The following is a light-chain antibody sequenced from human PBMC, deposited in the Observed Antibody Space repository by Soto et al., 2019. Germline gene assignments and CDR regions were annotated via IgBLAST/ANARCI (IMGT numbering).Light chain of an antibody. V-gene: IGKV3-20*01. CDR3: QQYSESPLT. Sequence: EIVLTHSPGTLSLSPGEIATLSCRASQSVTNNYLAWYQQKPGQAPRLVIYGASTRATGIPDRFSASGSGTDFTLTINRLEPEDFAVYYCQQYSESPLTFGQGTKVEIK. CDR2: GAS. J-gene: IGKJ1*01. CDR1: QSVTNNY.